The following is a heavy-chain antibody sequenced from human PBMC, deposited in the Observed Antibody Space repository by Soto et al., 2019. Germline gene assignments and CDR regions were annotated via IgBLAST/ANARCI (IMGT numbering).Heavy chain of an antibody. CDR2: INGGNGDT. Sequence: QVQLVQSGAEVEKPGASVKVSCKASGYTFTRYTMNWVRQAPGQRLEWMGWINGGNGDTKYSQKLQGRVTITRDTSATTAYMELSSLRSEDTAVYYCARVSVEGSLGYFYYYMDVWGKGTTVTVSS. D-gene: IGHD3-10*01. J-gene: IGHJ6*03. CDR3: ARVSVEGSLGYFYYYMDV. CDR1: GYTFTRYT. V-gene: IGHV1-3*01.